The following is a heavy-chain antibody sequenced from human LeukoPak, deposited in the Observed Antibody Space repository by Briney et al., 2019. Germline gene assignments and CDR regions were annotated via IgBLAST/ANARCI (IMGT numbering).Heavy chain of an antibody. V-gene: IGHV4-34*01. D-gene: IGHD6-19*01. J-gene: IGHJ5*02. CDR1: GGSLSGYY. CDR3: ARGGSGWYEGYNWFDP. Sequence: PSETLSLTCAVYGGSLSGYYWSWIRQPPGKGLEWIGEINHSGSTNYNPSLKSRVTISVDTSKNQFSLKLSSVTAADTAVYYCARGGSGWYEGYNWFDPWGQGTLVTVSS. CDR2: INHSGST.